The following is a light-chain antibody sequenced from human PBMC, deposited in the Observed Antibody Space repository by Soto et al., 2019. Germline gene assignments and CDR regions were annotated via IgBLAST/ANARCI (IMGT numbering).Light chain of an antibody. CDR3: QQYHIYSWT. CDR2: KAS. Sequence: DIQMTQSPSTLSASVGARVTITCRASENIGAWLAWYQQNPGKAPKLLIYKASSLESGVPSRFSGGGSGTEFTLTISSLQPDDFATYYCQQYHIYSWTFGQGTKVDI. J-gene: IGKJ1*01. V-gene: IGKV1-5*03. CDR1: ENIGAW.